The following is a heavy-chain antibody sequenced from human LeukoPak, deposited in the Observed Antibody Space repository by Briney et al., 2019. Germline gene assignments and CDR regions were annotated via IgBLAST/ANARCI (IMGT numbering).Heavy chain of an antibody. CDR3: AKDYYFGSGSYDSDYYGMDV. D-gene: IGHD3-10*01. CDR1: GFTFSSYA. V-gene: IGHV3-23*01. J-gene: IGHJ6*02. CDR2: INKSGGST. Sequence: GGSLRLSCAVSGFTFSSYAVTWVRQAPGKGLEWVSTINKSGGSTYYADSVKGRFTISRDNSKNTLYLQMNSLRAEDTAVYYCAKDYYFGSGSYDSDYYGMDVWGQGTTVTVSS.